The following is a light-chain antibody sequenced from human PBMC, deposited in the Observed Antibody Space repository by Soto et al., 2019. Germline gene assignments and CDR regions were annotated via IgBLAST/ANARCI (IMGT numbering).Light chain of an antibody. Sequence: EIVMTQSPATLSVSPGERATLSCRASQSVSSNLAWYQQKPGQAPRLLIYGASTRATGLPARFSGSGSGTELTITISRLEPEDFEVYDCQQFSSYPLTFGGGTKVDIK. J-gene: IGKJ4*01. CDR2: GAS. CDR1: QSVSSN. V-gene: IGKV3-15*01. CDR3: QQFSSYPLT.